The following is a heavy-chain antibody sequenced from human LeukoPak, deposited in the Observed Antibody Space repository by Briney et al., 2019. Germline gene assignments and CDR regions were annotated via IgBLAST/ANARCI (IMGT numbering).Heavy chain of an antibody. CDR1: GGTFSGYY. V-gene: IGHV4-34*01. CDR2: INHSGST. Sequence: SETLSLTCAVYGGTFSGYYWSWIRQPPGKGLEWIGEINHSGSTNYNPSLKSRVTISVDTSKNQFSLKLSSVTAADTAVYYCARGRGRYYYGSGSKSNWFDPWGQGTLVTVSS. CDR3: ARGRGRYYYGSGSKSNWFDP. D-gene: IGHD3-10*01. J-gene: IGHJ5*02.